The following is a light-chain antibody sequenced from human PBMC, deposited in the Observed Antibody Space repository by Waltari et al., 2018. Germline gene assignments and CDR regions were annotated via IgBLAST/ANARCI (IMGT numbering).Light chain of an antibody. CDR3: CSFAGSNTYV. J-gene: IGLJ1*01. V-gene: IGLV2-23*01. CDR1: RSDVGSSNL. CDR2: EGS. Sequence: HSALTQPASVSGSPGPSIPTPCTGARSDVGSSNLVSWYQQHPGKAPKLMIYEGSKRPPGVSNRFSGSKSGNTGSLTISGLQTEDEADYYCCSFAGSNTYVLGTGTKVSVL.